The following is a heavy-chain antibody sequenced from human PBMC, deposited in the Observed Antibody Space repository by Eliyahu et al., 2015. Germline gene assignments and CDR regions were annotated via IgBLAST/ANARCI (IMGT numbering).Heavy chain of an antibody. CDR1: GXTFXSCD. J-gene: IGHJ3*02. Sequence: EVQLVVSGGGLVQXGGSXRLSCAASGXTFXSCDMNXVRQAPGKGLGXVSGISXSGDGTYYADSVKGRFTISRDNSKNTVYLQMNSLRSEDTAVYYCGKHRQFSRDAFDIWGPGTLVTVSS. CDR3: GKHRQFSRDAFDI. CDR2: ISXSGDGT. V-gene: IGHV3-23*04.